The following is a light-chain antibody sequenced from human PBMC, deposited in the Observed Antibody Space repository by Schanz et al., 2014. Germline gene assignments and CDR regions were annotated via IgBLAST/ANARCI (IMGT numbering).Light chain of an antibody. J-gene: IGLJ2*01. V-gene: IGLV2-14*01. CDR3: SSYTSSSTPVV. CDR1: SSDVGGYNY. Sequence: QSALTQPASVSGSPGQSIPISCTGTSSDVGGYNYVSWYQQHPGTAPKLMIYDVSNRPSGVSNRFSGSKSGNTASLTISGXXXEDEADYYCSSYTSSSTPVVFGGGTKVTVL. CDR2: DVS.